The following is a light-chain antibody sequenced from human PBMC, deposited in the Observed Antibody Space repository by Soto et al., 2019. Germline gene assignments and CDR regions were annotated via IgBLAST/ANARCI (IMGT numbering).Light chain of an antibody. CDR2: GAS. V-gene: IGKV3-11*01. CDR1: QSVSRR. CDR3: QQRSSWPPVFT. J-gene: IGKJ5*01. Sequence: EIVLTQSPGTLSLSPGGRATLSCRASQSVSRRLAWYQHGPGQSPXXLXXGASMRASGVPARFSGSGSGTEFTLTISSLEPEDSAIYYCQQRSSWPPVFTFGQGTRLEIK.